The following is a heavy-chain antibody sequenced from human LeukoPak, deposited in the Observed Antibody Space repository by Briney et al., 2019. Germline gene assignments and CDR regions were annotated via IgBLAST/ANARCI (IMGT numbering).Heavy chain of an antibody. V-gene: IGHV4-4*07. CDR3: ARDREGRYSYGNFFDY. J-gene: IGHJ4*02. D-gene: IGHD5-18*01. CDR2: IYTSGSI. CDR1: GGSISSYY. Sequence: SETLSLTCTVSGGSISSYYWSWIRQPAGKGLEWIGRIYTSGSINYNPSLKSRVTMSVDTSKNQFSLKLSSVTAADTAAYYCARDREGRYSYGNFFDYWGQGTLVTVSS.